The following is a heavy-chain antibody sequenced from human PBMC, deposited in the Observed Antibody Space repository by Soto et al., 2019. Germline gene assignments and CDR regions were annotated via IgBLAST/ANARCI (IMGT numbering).Heavy chain of an antibody. D-gene: IGHD3-3*01. CDR1: GYTFTGYY. J-gene: IGHJ5*02. CDR2: INPNSGGT. V-gene: IGHV1-2*02. CDR3: AQFGDVIKSGYHWFDP. Sequence: QVPLVQSGAEVKKPGASVKVSCKASGYTFTGYYMHWVRQAPGQGLEWMGWINPNSGGTNYAQKFQGRVTITADKSTSTAYMELSSLRSEDTAVYYCAQFGDVIKSGYHWFDPWGQGTLVTVSS.